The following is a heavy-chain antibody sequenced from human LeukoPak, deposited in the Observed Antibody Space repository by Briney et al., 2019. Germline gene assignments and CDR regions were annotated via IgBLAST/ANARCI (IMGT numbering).Heavy chain of an antibody. CDR2: ISGSGGST. Sequence: GGSLRLSCAASGFTFSSYAMSWVRQAPGKGLEWVSAISGSGGSTYYADSMKGRFTISRDNSKNTLYLQMNSLRAEDTAVYYCAKSYDSSGYYYFDYWGQGTLVTVSS. CDR1: GFTFSSYA. J-gene: IGHJ4*02. D-gene: IGHD3-22*01. V-gene: IGHV3-23*01. CDR3: AKSYDSSGYYYFDY.